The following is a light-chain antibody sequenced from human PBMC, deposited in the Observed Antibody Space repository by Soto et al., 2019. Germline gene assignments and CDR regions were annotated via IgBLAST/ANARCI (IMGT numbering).Light chain of an antibody. Sequence: DIPMTQSPSTLSASVGDRVTITCRASQSIKIWLAWYQQKAGKAPKLLIYDASTLESGVPSRFSGSGSRTEFTLTISSLPPDDFATYYCQEYNSWRGEWTFGQGTKVEIK. CDR1: QSIKIW. CDR3: QEYNSWRGEWT. V-gene: IGKV1-5*01. J-gene: IGKJ1*01. CDR2: DAS.